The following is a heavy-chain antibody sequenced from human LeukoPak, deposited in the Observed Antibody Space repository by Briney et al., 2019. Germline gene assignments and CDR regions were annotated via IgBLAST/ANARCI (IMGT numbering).Heavy chain of an antibody. CDR1: GGSISSYY. V-gene: IGHV4-59*01. CDR2: IYYSGST. Sequence: SETLSLTCTVSGGSISSYYWSWIRQPPGKGLEWIGYIYYSGSTNYNPSLKSRVTISVDTSKNQFSLKLSSVAAADTAVYYCARRQGCSSTSCPPDYWGQGTLVTVSS. CDR3: ARRQGCSSTSCPPDY. D-gene: IGHD2-2*01. J-gene: IGHJ4*02.